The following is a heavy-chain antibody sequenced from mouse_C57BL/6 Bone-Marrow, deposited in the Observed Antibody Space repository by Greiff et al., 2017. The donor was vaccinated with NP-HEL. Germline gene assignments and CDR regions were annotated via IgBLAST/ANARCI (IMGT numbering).Heavy chain of an antibody. CDR1: GFTFTDSY. D-gene: IGHD2-5*01. J-gene: IGHJ2*01. V-gene: IGHV7-3*01. CDR3: ARYSRVSTYYSTLYYFDY. CDR2: IRNKANGYST. Sequence: VQLKESGGGLVQPGGSLSLSCAASGFTFTDSYMSWVRQPPGKALEWLGFIRNKANGYSTEYSASVKGRFTISRDNSQRILYLQMNALRAGDSATYYCARYSRVSTYYSTLYYFDYGGKGTTLTVSS.